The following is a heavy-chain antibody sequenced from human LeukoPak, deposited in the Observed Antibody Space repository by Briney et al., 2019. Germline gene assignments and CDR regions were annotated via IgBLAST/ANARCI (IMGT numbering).Heavy chain of an antibody. CDR1: GFTFSSYA. V-gene: IGHV3-23*01. Sequence: GGSLRLSCAASGFTFSSYAMSWVRQAPGKGLEWVSAISGRGGSTYYADSVKGRFTISRDNSKNTLYLQMNSLRADDTAVYYCAKDRVSPGFNWFDPWGQGTLVTVSS. J-gene: IGHJ5*02. CDR3: AKDRVSPGFNWFDP. CDR2: ISGRGGST. D-gene: IGHD3-16*01.